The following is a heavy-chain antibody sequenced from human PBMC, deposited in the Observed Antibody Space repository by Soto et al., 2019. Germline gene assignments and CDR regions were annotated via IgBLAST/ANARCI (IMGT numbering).Heavy chain of an antibody. V-gene: IGHV3-48*01. CDR2: ISVTSTTI. CDR1: GFTFSTFG. Sequence: EVQLVESGGVLVQPGESLRLSCAASGFTFSTFGMNWVRQAPGKGLEWISYISVTSTTIHYADSVKGRFAISRDNAKNSLYLEMDSLRVEDTAVYYCARDGDMTGVFDYWGPGTLVTVSS. CDR3: ARDGDMTGVFDY. J-gene: IGHJ4*02. D-gene: IGHD3-9*01.